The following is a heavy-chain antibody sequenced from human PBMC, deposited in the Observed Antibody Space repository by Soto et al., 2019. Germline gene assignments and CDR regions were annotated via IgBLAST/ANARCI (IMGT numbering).Heavy chain of an antibody. Sequence: SETLSLTCTVSGGSIIGYYWSWIRQPPGKGLQWIGYNYNPPLNSRVTISVDTSTNRVSLKLSSVTAADTAVYYCARHCSDGGCLAHWGPGTLVTVSS. V-gene: IGHV4-59*08. CDR1: GGSIIGYY. J-gene: IGHJ4*02. D-gene: IGHD2-15*01. CDR3: ARHCSDGGCLAH.